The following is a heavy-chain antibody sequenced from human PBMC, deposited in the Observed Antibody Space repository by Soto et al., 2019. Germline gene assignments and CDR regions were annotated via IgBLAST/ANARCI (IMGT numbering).Heavy chain of an antibody. J-gene: IGHJ6*03. CDR2: IYYSGST. Sequence: SETLSLTCTVSGGYISNFYWSWIRQPPGKGLEWIGYIYYSGSTNYNPSLKSRVTISVDTSKNQFSLKLSSVTAADTAVYYCASTYCSGGSCPHNYYYYYYMDVWGKGTTVTVSS. CDR1: GGYISNFY. CDR3: ASTYCSGGSCPHNYYYYYYMDV. V-gene: IGHV4-59*01. D-gene: IGHD2-15*01.